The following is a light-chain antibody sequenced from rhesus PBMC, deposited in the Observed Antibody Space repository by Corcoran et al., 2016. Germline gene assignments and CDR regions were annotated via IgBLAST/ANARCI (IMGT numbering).Light chain of an antibody. CDR1: SSDIGGYNR. CDR3: HSYASSGTYI. CDR2: EVR. V-gene: IGLV2-13*03. J-gene: IGLJ1*01. Sequence: QAAPTQSPSVSGSPGQSVTISCTGTSSDIGGYNRVSWYQQYPGKAPKFLIYEVRKRPSGVSDRFSGSKSGNTASLTISGLQAEDEANYYCHSYASSGTYIFGSGTRLTVL.